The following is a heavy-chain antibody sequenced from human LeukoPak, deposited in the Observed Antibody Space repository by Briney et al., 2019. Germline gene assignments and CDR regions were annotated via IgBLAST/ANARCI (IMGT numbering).Heavy chain of an antibody. CDR2: IKQDGSEK. D-gene: IGHD1-20*01. CDR3: ARVRISGTDY. CDR1: GFTFSSFW. J-gene: IGHJ4*02. Sequence: GGSLRLSCAASGFTFSSFWMSWVRQAPGKGLEWVASIKQDGSEKEYVDSVEGRFTISRDNARNSLHLQMNSLRADDTAVYYCARVRISGTDYWGQGTRVAVSS. V-gene: IGHV3-7*01.